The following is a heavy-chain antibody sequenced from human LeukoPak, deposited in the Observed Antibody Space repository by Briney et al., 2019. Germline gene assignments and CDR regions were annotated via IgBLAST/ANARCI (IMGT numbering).Heavy chain of an antibody. CDR3: ANLPIVGAADY. D-gene: IGHD1-26*01. CDR1: GFTFSTYG. CDR2: ISGNTGGI. J-gene: IGHJ4*02. Sequence: PGGSLRLSCAASGFTFSTYGVAWVRQPPGRGLEWVSAISGNTGGIYYSDSVRGRFTISRDDSKNTLYLQMSSLRVEDTAIYYCANLPIVGAADYWGQGTLVTVSS. V-gene: IGHV3-23*01.